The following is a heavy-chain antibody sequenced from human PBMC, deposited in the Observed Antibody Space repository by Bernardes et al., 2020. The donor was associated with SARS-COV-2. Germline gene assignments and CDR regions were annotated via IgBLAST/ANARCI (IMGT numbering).Heavy chain of an antibody. J-gene: IGHJ4*02. D-gene: IGHD1-26*01. CDR2: ISDEGSNK. Sequence: GGSLRLSCAASGFTFSSQAMHWVRQAPGKGMEWVTVISDEGSNKCYGDSVKGRFTISRDNSKNTLYLQMNSLRDEDTAVYYCAKGDLEWELLGSFDHLGQGTLVTVSS. CDR3: AKGDLEWELLGSFDH. CDR1: GFTFSSQA. V-gene: IGHV3-30*18.